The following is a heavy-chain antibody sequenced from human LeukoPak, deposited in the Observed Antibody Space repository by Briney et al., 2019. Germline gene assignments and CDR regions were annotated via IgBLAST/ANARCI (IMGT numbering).Heavy chain of an antibody. CDR2: IYHSGST. CDR3: ARVYYYDSSGSNCFDY. CDR1: GGSISSSNW. V-gene: IGHV4-4*02. D-gene: IGHD3-22*01. Sequence: KPSGTLSLTCAVSGGSISSSNWWSWVRQPPGKGLEWIGEIYHSGSTNYNPSLKSRVTISVDKSKNQFSLKLSSVTAADTAVYYCARVYYYDSSGSNCFDYWGQGTLVTVSS. J-gene: IGHJ4*02.